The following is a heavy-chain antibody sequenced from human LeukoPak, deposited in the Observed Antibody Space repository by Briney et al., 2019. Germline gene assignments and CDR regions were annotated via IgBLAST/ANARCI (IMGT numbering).Heavy chain of an antibody. J-gene: IGHJ3*02. Sequence: SETLSLTCAVYGGSFSGYYWSWIRQPPGKGLEWIEEINHSGSTNYNPSLKSRVTISVDTSKNQFSLKLSSVTAADTAVYYCARDPGYCSGGSCYGHDAFDIWGQGTMVTVSS. D-gene: IGHD2-15*01. CDR1: GGSFSGYY. V-gene: IGHV4-34*01. CDR3: ARDPGYCSGGSCYGHDAFDI. CDR2: INHSGST.